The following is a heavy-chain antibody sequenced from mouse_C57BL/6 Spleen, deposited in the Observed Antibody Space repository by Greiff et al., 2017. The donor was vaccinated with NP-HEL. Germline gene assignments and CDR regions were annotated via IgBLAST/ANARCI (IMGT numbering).Heavy chain of an antibody. CDR2: INPNYGTT. D-gene: IGHD2-1*01. CDR1: GYSFTDYN. V-gene: IGHV1-39*01. Sequence: EVQLVESGPELVKPGASVKISCKASGYSFTDYNMNWVKQSNGKSLEWIGVINPNYGTTSYNQKFKGKATLTVDQSSSTAYMQLNSLTSEDSAVYYCASPPYGNYEEGAMDYWGQGTSVTVSS. CDR3: ASPPYGNYEEGAMDY. J-gene: IGHJ4*01.